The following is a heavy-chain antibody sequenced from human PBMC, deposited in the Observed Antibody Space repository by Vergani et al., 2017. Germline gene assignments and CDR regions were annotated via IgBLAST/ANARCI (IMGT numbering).Heavy chain of an antibody. J-gene: IGHJ6*02. CDR1: GGSISSGSYY. CDR3: AREILERRHYYYYYGMDV. D-gene: IGHD1-1*01. CDR2: IYTSGST. Sequence: QVQLQESGPGLVKPSQTLSLTCTVSGGSISSGSYYWSWIRQPAGKGLEWIGRIYTSGSTNYNPSLKSRVTISVDTSKNQFSLKLSSVTAADTAVYYCAREILERRHYYYYYGMDVWGQGTTVTVSS. V-gene: IGHV4-61*02.